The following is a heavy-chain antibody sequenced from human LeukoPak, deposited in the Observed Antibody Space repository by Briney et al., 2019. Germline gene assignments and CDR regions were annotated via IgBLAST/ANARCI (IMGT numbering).Heavy chain of an antibody. CDR3: ARRSFPYYDFWSGRYNWLDP. Sequence: KPSETMSLTCAVYGGSFSGYYWSWIRQPPGKGLEWIGEINPSGITHYKPSLKRRVTISVDTSKNEFSLKLSSVCAADTAVYICARRSFPYYDFWSGRYNWLDPWGQGTLVTVSS. D-gene: IGHD3-3*01. CDR2: INPSGIT. V-gene: IGHV4-34*01. J-gene: IGHJ5*02. CDR1: GGSFSGYY.